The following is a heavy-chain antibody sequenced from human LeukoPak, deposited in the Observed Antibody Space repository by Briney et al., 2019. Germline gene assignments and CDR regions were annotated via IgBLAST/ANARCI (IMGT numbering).Heavy chain of an antibody. D-gene: IGHD2-2*02. V-gene: IGHV1-2*02. Sequence: ASVKVSCKASGYTFTGYYMHWVRQAPGQGLEWMGWINPNSGGTNYAQKFQGRVTMTRDTSISTAYMEPSRLRSDDTAVYYCARGPDFGQLGTIDIVVVPAAISFICDYWGQGTLVTVSS. CDR1: GYTFTGYY. CDR2: INPNSGGT. J-gene: IGHJ4*02. CDR3: ARGPDFGQLGTIDIVVVPAAISFICDY.